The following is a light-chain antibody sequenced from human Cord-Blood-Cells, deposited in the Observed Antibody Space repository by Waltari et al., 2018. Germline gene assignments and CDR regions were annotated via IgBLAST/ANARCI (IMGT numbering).Light chain of an antibody. CDR2: EVS. CDR3: SSYAGSNNLV. V-gene: IGLV2-8*01. J-gene: IGLJ2*01. CDR1: SSDVGGYNY. Sequence: QSALTQPPSASGSPGQSVTISCTGTSSDVGGYNYVLWYQQHPGKAPKRMMYEVSKRPSGVPDRFSGSKSGNTASLTVSGLQAEDEADYYCSSYAGSNNLVFGGGTKLTVL.